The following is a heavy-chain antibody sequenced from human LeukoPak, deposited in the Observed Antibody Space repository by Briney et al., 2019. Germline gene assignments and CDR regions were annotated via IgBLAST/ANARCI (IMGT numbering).Heavy chain of an antibody. CDR2: MNPNSGNT. V-gene: IGHV1-8*03. CDR3: ASTNNWKNAFDI. Sequence: ASVKVSCKASGYTFTSYDINWVRQATGQGLEWMGWMNPNSGNTGYAQEFQGRVTITRNTSISTAYMELSSLRSEDTAVYYCASTNNWKNAFDIWGQGTMVTVSS. J-gene: IGHJ3*02. D-gene: IGHD1-20*01. CDR1: GYTFTSYD.